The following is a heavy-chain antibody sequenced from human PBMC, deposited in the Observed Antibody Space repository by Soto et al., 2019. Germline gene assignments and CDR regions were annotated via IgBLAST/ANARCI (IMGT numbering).Heavy chain of an antibody. J-gene: IGHJ5*02. D-gene: IGHD4-17*01. CDR2: MYHSGST. V-gene: IGHV4-30-2*01. CDR1: GGSISSGGYS. Sequence: PSETLSLTCAVSGGSISSGGYSWSWIRPPPGKGLEWIGYMYHSGSTYYTPSLQSRVTISIDRSKNPFNLKLIPVTAAAAAVYYCARETYGDYVGYFDPWGQGTLVTV. CDR3: ARETYGDYVGYFDP.